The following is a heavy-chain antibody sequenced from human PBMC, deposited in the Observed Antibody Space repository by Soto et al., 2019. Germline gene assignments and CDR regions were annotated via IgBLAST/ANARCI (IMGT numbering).Heavy chain of an antibody. CDR1: GFTFGSYW. D-gene: IGHD2-21*02. V-gene: IGHV3-7*01. CDR3: ARAGYCGPACYYYFDY. Sequence: EVQLVESGGGLVQPGGSLRLSCAVSGFTFGSYWMNWVRLIPGKGLEWVAYIKPDGSATYYVDSVQGRFTISRDNAKNSLYLQMNSLRVEDTSVYYCARAGYCGPACYYYFDYWGQGTLVTVSS. J-gene: IGHJ4*02. CDR2: IKPDGSAT.